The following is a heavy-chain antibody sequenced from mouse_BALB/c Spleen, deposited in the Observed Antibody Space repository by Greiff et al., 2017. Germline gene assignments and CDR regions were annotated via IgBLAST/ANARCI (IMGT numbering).Heavy chain of an antibody. CDR2: IRNKANGYTT. CDR3: ARDGYYWYFDV. J-gene: IGHJ1*01. V-gene: IGHV7-3*02. CDR1: GFTFTDYY. Sequence: EVKVVESGGGLVQPGGSLRLSCATSGFTFTDYYMSWVRQPPGKALEWLGFIRNKANGYTTEYSASVKGRFTISRDNSQSILYLQMNTLRAEDSATYYCARDGYYWYFDVWGAGTTVTVSS. D-gene: IGHD2-2*01.